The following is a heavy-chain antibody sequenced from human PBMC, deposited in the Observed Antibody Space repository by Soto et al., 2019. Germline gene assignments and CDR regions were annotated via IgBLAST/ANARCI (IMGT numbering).Heavy chain of an antibody. Sequence: GASVKVSCKASGFTFSSYAISWVRQAPGQGLEWMGGIIPIFVTANYAQKFQGRVTITADESTSTAYMELSSVRYEDAAVYYCAREGTVAKYSSSWYPLDYWGQGTLVTVSS. D-gene: IGHD6-13*01. CDR3: AREGTVAKYSSSWYPLDY. J-gene: IGHJ4*02. CDR2: IIPIFVTA. CDR1: GFTFSSYA. V-gene: IGHV1-69*13.